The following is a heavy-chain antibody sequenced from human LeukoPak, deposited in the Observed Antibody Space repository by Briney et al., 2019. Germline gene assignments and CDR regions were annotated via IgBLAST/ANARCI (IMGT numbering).Heavy chain of an antibody. CDR3: ARGLGGYYDFWSGYYTGRVYYYYMDV. CDR2: IYYSGST. V-gene: IGHV4-59*01. D-gene: IGHD3-3*01. Sequence: SETLSLTCTVSGGSISSYYWSWIRQPPGKGLEWIGYIYYSGSTNYNPSLKSRVTISVDTSKNQFSLKLSSVTAADTAVYYCARGLGGYYDFWSGYYTGRVYYYYMDVWGKGTTVTVSS. CDR1: GGSISSYY. J-gene: IGHJ6*03.